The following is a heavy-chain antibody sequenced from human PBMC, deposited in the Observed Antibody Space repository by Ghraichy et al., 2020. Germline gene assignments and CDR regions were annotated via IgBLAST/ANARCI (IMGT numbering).Heavy chain of an antibody. CDR3: ARETFGEFIRYLYYFDS. Sequence: SETLSLTCAISGGSVSSNSVAWNWIRQSPSRGLEWLGRTYYRSQWYDDYAVSVKGRISIKPDTSKNQFSLRLNSVTPEDTAVYYCARETFGEFIRYLYYFDSWGQGALVTVSS. V-gene: IGHV6-1*01. D-gene: IGHD3-10*01. CDR1: GGSVSSNSVA. CDR2: TYYRSQWYD. J-gene: IGHJ4*02.